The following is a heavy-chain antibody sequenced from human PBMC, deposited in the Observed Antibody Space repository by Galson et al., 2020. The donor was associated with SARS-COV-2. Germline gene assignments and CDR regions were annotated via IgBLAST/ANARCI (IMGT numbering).Heavy chain of an antibody. V-gene: IGHV3-66*01. J-gene: IGHJ4*02. CDR3: ARGASIRLFDY. CDR2: IYSGGST. CDR1: GFTVSSNY. Sequence: GESLKISCAASGFTVSSNYMSWVRQAPGKGLEWVSVIYSGGSTYYADSVKGRFTISRDNSKNTLYLQMNSLRAEDTAVYYCARGASIRLFDYWGQGTLVTVSS.